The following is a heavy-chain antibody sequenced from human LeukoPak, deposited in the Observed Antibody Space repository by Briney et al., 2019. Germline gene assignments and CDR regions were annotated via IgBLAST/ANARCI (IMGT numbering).Heavy chain of an antibody. CDR3: ARVRGDRSWYGLDY. CDR2: INPDSGGK. J-gene: IGHJ4*02. Sequence: ASVKVSCTTSGSTFTGYYINWVRHAPGQGHERMGWINPDSGGKNYAQKFQGKVTMTRDQSISAGYIELSGLRPDDTAVFYCARVRGDRSWYGLDYWGQGTRVSVSS. CDR1: GSTFTGYY. V-gene: IGHV1-2*02. D-gene: IGHD6-13*01.